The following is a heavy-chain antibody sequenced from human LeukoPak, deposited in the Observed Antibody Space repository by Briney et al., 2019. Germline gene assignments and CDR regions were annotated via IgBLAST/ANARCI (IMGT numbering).Heavy chain of an antibody. V-gene: IGHV5-51*01. J-gene: IGHJ4*02. CDR2: IYPDDSDT. Sequence: GESLKISCKGSGYKFRDFWIAWVRQMPGKGLEWMGIIYPDDSDTTYSPSVHGQVTISVDKSVNTTYLQWSSLKASDTAMYYCARHWGFPGGRMDYWGQGTQVSVSS. CDR1: GYKFRDFW. CDR3: ARHWGFPGGRMDY. D-gene: IGHD3-16*01.